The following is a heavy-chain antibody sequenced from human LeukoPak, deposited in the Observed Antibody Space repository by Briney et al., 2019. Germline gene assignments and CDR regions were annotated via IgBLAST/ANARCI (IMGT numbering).Heavy chain of an antibody. CDR2: INHSGST. CDR3: ASYGSGSYRASDY. V-gene: IGHV4-34*01. D-gene: IGHD3-10*01. CDR1: GGSFSGYY. Sequence: SETLSLTCAVYGGSFSGYYWSWIRQPPGKGLEWIGEINHSGSTNYNPSLKSRVTISVDTSRNQFSLKLSSVTAADTAVYYCASYGSGSYRASDYWGQGTLVTVSS. J-gene: IGHJ4*02.